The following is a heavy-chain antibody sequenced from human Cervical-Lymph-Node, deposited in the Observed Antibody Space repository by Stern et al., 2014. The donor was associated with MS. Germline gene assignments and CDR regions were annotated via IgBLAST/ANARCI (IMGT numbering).Heavy chain of an antibody. CDR1: GGSISGTAW. CDR3: TRNGYYCLDS. Sequence: QLQLQESGPGLVKPAGTLSLTCAVSGGSISGTAWWSWVRQPPGKGLAWIGEIYQRGSTNYNPSLKSRVTISLGKSKNQFPLNLSSVTAADTAVYYCTRNGYYCLDSWGQGTLVTVSS. J-gene: IGHJ4*02. CDR2: IYQRGST. D-gene: IGHD4-17*01. V-gene: IGHV4-4*02.